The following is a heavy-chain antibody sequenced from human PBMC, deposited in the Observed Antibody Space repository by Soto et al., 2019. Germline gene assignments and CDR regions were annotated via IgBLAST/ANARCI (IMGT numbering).Heavy chain of an antibody. CDR1: GYTFTSYY. J-gene: IGHJ5*02. D-gene: IGHD2-2*01. Sequence: ASVQVSCKASGYTFTSYYMHWVRQAPGQGLEWMGIINPSGGSTSYAQKFQGRVTMTRDTSTSTVYMELSSLRSEDTAVYFCARGENIVVVPAANWFDPWGQGTLVTVSS. V-gene: IGHV1-46*01. CDR3: ARGENIVVVPAANWFDP. CDR2: INPSGGST.